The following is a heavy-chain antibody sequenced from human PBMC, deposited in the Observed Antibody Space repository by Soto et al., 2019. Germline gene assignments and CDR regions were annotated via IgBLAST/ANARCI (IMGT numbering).Heavy chain of an antibody. CDR2: ISYDGSNK. V-gene: IGHV3-30*18. CDR3: AKPKLGIRACDL. J-gene: IGHJ3*01. CDR1: VFTFSSYG. Sequence: GGSLRLSCAASVFTFSSYGMHLVRQAPGKGLEWVAVISYDGSNKYYADSVKGRFTISRDNSKNTLYLQMNSLSVNDTAVYYCAKPKLGIRACDLWGQGTMVTVSS. D-gene: IGHD7-27*01.